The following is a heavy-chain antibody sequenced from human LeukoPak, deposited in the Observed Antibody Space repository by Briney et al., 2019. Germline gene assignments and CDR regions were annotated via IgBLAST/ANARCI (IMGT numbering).Heavy chain of an antibody. J-gene: IGHJ4*02. V-gene: IGHV1-18*01. CDR1: GYTFTSYG. CDR2: ISAYNGNT. Sequence: PSVKVSCKASGYTFTSYGISWVRQAPGQGLEWMGWISAYNGNTNYAQKLQGRVTMTTDTSTSTAYMELRSLRSDDTAVYYCARDTTYYDSSGYKIDYWGQGTLVTVSS. CDR3: ARDTTYYDSSGYKIDY. D-gene: IGHD3-22*01.